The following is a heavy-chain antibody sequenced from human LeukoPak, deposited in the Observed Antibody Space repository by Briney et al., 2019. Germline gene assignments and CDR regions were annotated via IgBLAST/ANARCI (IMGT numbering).Heavy chain of an antibody. D-gene: IGHD2-15*01. CDR3: ARWAYCSGGSCSGYMDV. V-gene: IGHV1-69*05. CDR1: GGTFSSYA. CDR2: IIPIFGTA. J-gene: IGHJ6*03. Sequence: SVKVSCTASGGTFSSYAISWVRQAPGQGLEWMGGIIPIFGTANYAQKFQGRVTITRNTSISTAYMELSSLRSDDTAVYYCARWAYCSGGSCSGYMDVWGKGTTVTVSS.